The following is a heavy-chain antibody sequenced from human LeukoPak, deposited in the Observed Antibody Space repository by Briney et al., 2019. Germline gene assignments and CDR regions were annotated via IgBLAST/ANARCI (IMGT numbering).Heavy chain of an antibody. Sequence: GGSLRLSCAASGFSFSNYGMHWVRQAPGRGLEWVAVIWYDGSNKYYAGSVKGRFTISRDNSKNALYLQMNSLRVEDTAVYYCAKDPEYSSSSSFDYWGQGTLVTVSS. V-gene: IGHV3-33*06. CDR2: IWYDGSNK. D-gene: IGHD6-6*01. CDR1: GFSFSNYG. J-gene: IGHJ4*02. CDR3: AKDPEYSSSSSFDY.